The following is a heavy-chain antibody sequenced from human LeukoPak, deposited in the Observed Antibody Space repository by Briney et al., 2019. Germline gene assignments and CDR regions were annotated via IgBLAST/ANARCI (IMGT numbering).Heavy chain of an antibody. J-gene: IGHJ3*02. V-gene: IGHV4-31*03. CDR1: GGSISSGGYY. CDR2: IYYSGST. CDR3: AGGGPIVVVTDTNAFDI. D-gene: IGHD2-21*02. Sequence: PSETLSLTCTVSGGSISSGGYYWSWIRQHPGKGLEWIGYIYYSGSTYYNPSLKSRVTISVDTSKNQFSLKLSSVTAADTAVYYCAGGGPIVVVTDTNAFDIWGQGTKVTVSS.